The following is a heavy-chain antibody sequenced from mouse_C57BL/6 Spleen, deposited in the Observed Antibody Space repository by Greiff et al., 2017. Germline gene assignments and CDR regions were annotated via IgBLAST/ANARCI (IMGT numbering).Heavy chain of an antibody. J-gene: IGHJ2*01. CDR2: IYPGDGDT. D-gene: IGHD1-1*01. V-gene: IGHV1-82*01. CDR1: GYEFRSSW. CDR3: ARGNYGSLYFDY. Sequence: QVQLQQSGPELVKPGASVKIFCKASGYEFRSSWVNWVKQRPGTGLEWIGRIYPGDGDTNYNGKFQGKATLTADKTSSTAYMQLSSRTSWDSAVFYCARGNYGSLYFDYWGQGTTLTVSS.